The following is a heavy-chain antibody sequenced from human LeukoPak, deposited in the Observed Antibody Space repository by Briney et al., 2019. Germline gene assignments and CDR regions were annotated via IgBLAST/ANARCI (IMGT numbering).Heavy chain of an antibody. Sequence: TGRSLRLSCAASGFTFSNFPMHWVRQAPGKGLEWVAVISYDGYTKNYADSVKGRFTISRDSSENTLYLQMNSLRVEDTAMYYCARDPIVGAPDDFDFWGQGTLVTVSS. J-gene: IGHJ4*02. CDR3: ARDPIVGAPDDFDF. CDR2: ISYDGYTK. V-gene: IGHV3-30-3*01. CDR1: GFTFSNFP. D-gene: IGHD1-26*01.